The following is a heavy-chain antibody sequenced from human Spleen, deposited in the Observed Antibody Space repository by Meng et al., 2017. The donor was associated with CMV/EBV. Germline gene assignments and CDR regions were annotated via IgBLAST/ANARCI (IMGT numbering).Heavy chain of an antibody. CDR3: AKIFPSDYYKYDMDV. V-gene: IGHV4-59*01. Sequence: GSLRLSCTVSGGSISSYYWSWIRQPPGKGLEWIGYIYYSGSTNYNPSLKSRVTISVDTSKNQFSLKLSSVTAADTAVYYCAKIFPSDYYKYDMDVWGQGTTVTVSS. CDR2: IYYSGST. CDR1: GGSISSYY. D-gene: IGHD3-3*01. J-gene: IGHJ6*02.